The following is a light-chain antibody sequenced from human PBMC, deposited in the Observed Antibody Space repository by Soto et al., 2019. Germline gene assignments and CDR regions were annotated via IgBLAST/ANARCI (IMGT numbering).Light chain of an antibody. J-gene: IGLJ1*01. CDR2: DVT. CDR3: ISYTSSDTYV. CDR1: STDVGGYNY. Sequence: QSVQTQPASVSGSPGQSITISCTGTSTDVGGYNYVSWYQQHPGKAPKLMIYDVTSRPSGVSNRFSGSKSGNTASLIISGLQADDEADYYCISYTSSDTYVFGTGTKLTVL. V-gene: IGLV2-14*01.